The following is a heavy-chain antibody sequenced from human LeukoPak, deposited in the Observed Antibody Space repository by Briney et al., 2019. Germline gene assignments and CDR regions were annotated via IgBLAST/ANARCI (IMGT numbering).Heavy chain of an antibody. CDR1: GGSISSSSYY. J-gene: IGHJ4*02. CDR3: ARDYVAARPSFN. V-gene: IGHV4-39*07. Sequence: SETLSLTCTVSGGSISSSSYYWGWIRQPPGKGLEWIGSTYYSGSTYYNPSLKSRVTISVDTSKNQFSLKLSSVTAADTAVYYCARDYVAARPSFNWGQGTLVTVSS. D-gene: IGHD6-6*01. CDR2: TYYSGST.